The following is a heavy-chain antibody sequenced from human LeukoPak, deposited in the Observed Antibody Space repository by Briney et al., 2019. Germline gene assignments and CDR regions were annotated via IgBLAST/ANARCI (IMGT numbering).Heavy chain of an antibody. Sequence: GGSLRLSCAASGFTFSSYWMSWARQAPGKGLEWVANIKQDGSEKYYVDSVKGRFTISRDNAKNSLYLQMNSLRAEDTAVYYCAKDQRGAAWYYYYGMDVWGQGTTVTVSS. V-gene: IGHV3-7*01. CDR3: AKDQRGAAWYYYYGMDV. D-gene: IGHD6-25*01. CDR1: GFTFSSYW. J-gene: IGHJ6*02. CDR2: IKQDGSEK.